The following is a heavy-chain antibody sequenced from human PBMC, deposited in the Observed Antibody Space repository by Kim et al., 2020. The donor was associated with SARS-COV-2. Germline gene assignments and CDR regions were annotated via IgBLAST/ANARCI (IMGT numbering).Heavy chain of an antibody. CDR2: FDPEDGET. D-gene: IGHD2-2*01. V-gene: IGHV1-24*01. CDR1: GYTLIELS. J-gene: IGHJ4*02. Sequence: ASVKVSCKVSGYTLIELSMHWVRQAPGKGLEWMGGFDPEDGETIYAQKFQGRVTMTEDTSTDTAYMELSSLRSEYPAVYYCTTGYAVVALSPPAYWGQGT. CDR3: TTGYAVVALSPPAY.